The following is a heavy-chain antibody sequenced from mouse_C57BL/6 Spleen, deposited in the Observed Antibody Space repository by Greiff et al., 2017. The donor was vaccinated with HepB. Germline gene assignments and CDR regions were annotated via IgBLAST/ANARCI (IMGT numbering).Heavy chain of an antibody. V-gene: IGHV7-1*01. CDR3: ARDDYDGEGFAY. CDR1: GFTFSDFY. CDR2: SRNKANDYTT. J-gene: IGHJ3*01. Sequence: EVKLMESGGGLVQSGRSLRLSCATSGFTFSDFYMEWVRQAPGKGLEWIAASRNKANDYTTEYSASVKGRFIVSRDTSQSILYLQMNALRAEDTAIYYCARDDYDGEGFAYWGQGTLVTVSA. D-gene: IGHD1-1*01.